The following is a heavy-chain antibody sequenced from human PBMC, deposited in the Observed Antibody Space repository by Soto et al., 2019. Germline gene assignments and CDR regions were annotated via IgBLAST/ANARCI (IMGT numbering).Heavy chain of an antibody. CDR3: ARHHDEYYDSSGTDLAGWFDP. D-gene: IGHD3-22*01. V-gene: IGHV5-51*01. CDR1: GYSFTSYW. CDR2: IYPGDSDT. J-gene: IGHJ5*02. Sequence: PGKSLKISCKGSGYSFTSYWIGWVRQMPGKGLEWMGIIYPGDSDTRYSPSFQGQVTISADKSISTAYLQWSSLKASDTAMYYCARHHDEYYDSSGTDLAGWFDPWGQGTLVTVSS.